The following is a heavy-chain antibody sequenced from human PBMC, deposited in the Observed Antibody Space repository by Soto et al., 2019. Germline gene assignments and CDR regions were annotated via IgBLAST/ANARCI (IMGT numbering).Heavy chain of an antibody. CDR2: INGGNGNT. D-gene: IGHD6-19*01. Sequence: QVQLVQSGAEEKKPGASVKVSCKASGYTFTSYAMHWVRQAPGQRLEWMGWINGGNGNTKYSQKFQGRVTITRDTSASTAYMVLSSLRSEDTAVYYCARVSGWYHLDYWGQGTLVTVSS. V-gene: IGHV1-3*05. CDR1: GYTFTSYA. CDR3: ARVSGWYHLDY. J-gene: IGHJ4*02.